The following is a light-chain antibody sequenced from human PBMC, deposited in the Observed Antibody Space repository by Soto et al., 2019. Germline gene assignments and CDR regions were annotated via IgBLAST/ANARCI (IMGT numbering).Light chain of an antibody. Sequence: EIVMTQSPLTLSVSPGERATLSCRASQSVSSSLAWYQQKPGQAPRLLIYGSSTRATGIPARFSGSGSGTEFTLTINSLQSEDFAVYYCQQYNSGPPLTFGGGTKVEIK. CDR2: GSS. CDR3: QQYNSGPPLT. CDR1: QSVSSS. J-gene: IGKJ4*01. V-gene: IGKV3-15*01.